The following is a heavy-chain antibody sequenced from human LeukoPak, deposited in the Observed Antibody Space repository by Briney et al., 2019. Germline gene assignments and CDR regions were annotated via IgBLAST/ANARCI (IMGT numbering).Heavy chain of an antibody. Sequence: PGGSLRLSCAASGFSVSTTHMTWVRQAPGKGLEWVSSITSNSNTYYADSVKGRFTISRDNTKNSLFLQMNSLRAEDTAVYHCARDPGRGDYWGQGTLVTVSS. CDR2: ITSNSNT. CDR3: ARDPGRGDY. CDR1: GFSVSTTH. V-gene: IGHV3-69-1*01. J-gene: IGHJ4*02.